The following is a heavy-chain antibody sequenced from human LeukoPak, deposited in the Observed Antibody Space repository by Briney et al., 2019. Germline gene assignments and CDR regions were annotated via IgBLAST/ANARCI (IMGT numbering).Heavy chain of an antibody. J-gene: IGHJ5*02. D-gene: IGHD4-11*01. CDR1: GGSISSYY. CDR2: IYYSGST. V-gene: IGHV4-59*08. CDR3: ARFGVLQYGNWLDP. Sequence: SETLSLTCTVSGGSISSYYWSWIRQPPGEGVEWIGYIYYSGSTNYNPSLKSRVTISVDTSKNQFSLKLSSVTAADTAVYYCARFGVLQYGNWLDPWGQGTLVTVSS.